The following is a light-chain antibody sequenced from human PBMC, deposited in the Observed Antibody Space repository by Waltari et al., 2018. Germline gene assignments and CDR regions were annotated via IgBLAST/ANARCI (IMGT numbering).Light chain of an antibody. CDR1: QNIANY. Sequence: EIVLTQSPGTVSLSPGERATLPGRASQNIANYLSWYQHNPGQAPTVLIYDASNRDTGIPARFSGSGSGTDFTLTISSLDPEDFAVYYCLQRTSWPRTFGQGTKVEI. J-gene: IGKJ1*01. V-gene: IGKV3-11*01. CDR3: LQRTSWPRT. CDR2: DAS.